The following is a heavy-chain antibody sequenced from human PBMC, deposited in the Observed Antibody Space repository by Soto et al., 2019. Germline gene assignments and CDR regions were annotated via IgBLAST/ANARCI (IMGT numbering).Heavy chain of an antibody. CDR3: ARDKTWFGELHYYGFDY. CDR2: ISAYNGNT. CDR1: GYTFTSYG. D-gene: IGHD3-10*01. J-gene: IGHJ4*02. V-gene: IGHV1-18*01. Sequence: GASVKVSCKASGYTFTSYGISWVRQAPGQGLEWMGWISAYNGNTNYAQKLQGRVTMTTDTSTSTAYMELRSLRSDDTAVYYCARDKTWFGELHYYGFDYWGQGTLVTVSS.